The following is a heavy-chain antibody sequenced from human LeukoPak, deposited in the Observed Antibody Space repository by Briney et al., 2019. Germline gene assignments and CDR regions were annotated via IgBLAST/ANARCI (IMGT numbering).Heavy chain of an antibody. CDR3: AREGVHCGGSSCLKAY. V-gene: IGHV3-7*03. Sequence: PGGSLRLSCAASGFTFSTYWMSWVRQAPGKGLEWVANIKKDGSEKYYMDSVKGRFTISRDNAENSLYLQMNSLRAEDTAVYYCAREGVHCGGSSCLKAYWGQGTQVTVSS. CDR1: GFTFSTYW. CDR2: IKKDGSEK. D-gene: IGHD2-15*01. J-gene: IGHJ4*02.